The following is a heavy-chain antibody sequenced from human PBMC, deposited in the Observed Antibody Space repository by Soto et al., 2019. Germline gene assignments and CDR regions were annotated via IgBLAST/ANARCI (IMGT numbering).Heavy chain of an antibody. CDR3: AREGTSWMYNWFDP. V-gene: IGHV4-4*07. CDR1: GGSISSYF. D-gene: IGHD2-2*01. J-gene: IGHJ5*02. CDR2: NYTDGTT. Sequence: QVQLQESGPGLVKPSETLSLTCTVSGGSISSYFWSWIRQPAGKGLEWIGRNYTDGTTNYSPSLKSRVTMSVDTSKNQFSLKLSSVTAADTAVYYCAREGTSWMYNWFDPWGQGTLVTVSS.